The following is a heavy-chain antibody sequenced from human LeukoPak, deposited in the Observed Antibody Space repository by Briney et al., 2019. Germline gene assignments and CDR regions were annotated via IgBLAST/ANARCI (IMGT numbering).Heavy chain of an antibody. J-gene: IGHJ4*02. CDR1: GGTFSSYA. CDR2: IIPIFGTA. D-gene: IGHD3-10*01. V-gene: IGHV1-69*13. Sequence: GASVKVSCKASGGTFSSYAMSWVRQAPGQGLEWMGGIIPIFGTANYAQKFQGRVTITADESTSTAYMELSSLRSEDTAVYYCAQEGGSGSFKLDYWGQGTLVTVSS. CDR3: AQEGGSGSFKLDY.